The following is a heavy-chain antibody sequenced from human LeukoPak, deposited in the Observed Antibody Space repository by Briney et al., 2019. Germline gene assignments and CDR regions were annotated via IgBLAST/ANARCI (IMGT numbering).Heavy chain of an antibody. D-gene: IGHD1-1*01. J-gene: IGHJ4*02. V-gene: IGHV4-38-2*02. Sequence: SETLSLTCTVSFYSISSGYYWGWIRQPPGKGLEWIGSIYRTGSTYYNPSLKSRVTISVDTSKNQFSLQLSSVTAADTAVYYCASDPVQLGIPPYYFDSWGQGTLVTVSS. CDR3: ASDPVQLGIPPYYFDS. CDR1: FYSISSGYY. CDR2: IYRTGST.